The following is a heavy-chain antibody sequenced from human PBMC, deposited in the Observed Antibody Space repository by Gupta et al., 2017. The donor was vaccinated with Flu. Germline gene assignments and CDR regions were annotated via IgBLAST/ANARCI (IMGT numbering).Heavy chain of an antibody. V-gene: IGHV4-34*01. Sequence: NGNTNYNPSLKSRATRSEDTSKNQFSLKLTSLTAADTAVYYCARVALVGYGSNWFDPWGQGTLVTVSS. D-gene: IGHD2-15*01. CDR2: NGNT. J-gene: IGHJ5*02. CDR3: ARVALVGYGSNWFDP.